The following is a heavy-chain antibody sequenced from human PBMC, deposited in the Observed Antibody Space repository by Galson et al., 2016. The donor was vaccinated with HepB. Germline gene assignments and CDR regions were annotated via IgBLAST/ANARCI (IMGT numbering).Heavy chain of an antibody. V-gene: IGHV4-39*02. Sequence: SETLSLTCTVSGDSISIRGYYWAWIRQPPGKGLEWIGSIYYSGNTYNNPSLKTRVSMSVDTSKNHFSLELSSVTAASTAVYYCARRTLPPCFDYWGQGTPVSVSS. CDR1: GDSISIRGYY. D-gene: IGHD1-14*01. CDR3: ARRTLPPCFDY. J-gene: IGHJ4*02. CDR2: IYYSGNT.